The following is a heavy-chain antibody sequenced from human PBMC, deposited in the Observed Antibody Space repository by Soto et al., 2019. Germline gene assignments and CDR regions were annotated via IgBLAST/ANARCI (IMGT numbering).Heavy chain of an antibody. CDR2: IIPIFGTA. CDR1: GGTFSSYA. D-gene: IGHD3-3*01. J-gene: IGHJ6*02. V-gene: IGHV1-69*06. CDR3: ARSVTRFLEWLYREYYYGMDV. Sequence: QVQLVQSGAEVKKPGSSVKVSCKASGGTFSSYAISWVRQAPGQGLEWMGGIIPIFGTANYAQKFQGRVTITADKSTSTAYMELSSLRSEDTAVYYCARSVTRFLEWLYREYYYGMDVWGQATTVTVSS.